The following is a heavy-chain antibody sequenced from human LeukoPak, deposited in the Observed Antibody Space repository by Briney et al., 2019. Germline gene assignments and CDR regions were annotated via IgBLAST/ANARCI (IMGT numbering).Heavy chain of an antibody. CDR1: GFTVSSNY. V-gene: IGHV3-53*01. J-gene: IGHJ4*02. CDR3: ARQGSSSSCLDY. Sequence: GGSLRLSCAASGFTVSSNYMSWVRQAPGKGLEWVSVIYSGGSTYYADSVKGRFTISRDNSKNTLYLQMNSLRAEDTGVYYCARQGSSSSCLDYWGQGTLSPSPQ. D-gene: IGHD6-6*01. CDR2: IYSGGST.